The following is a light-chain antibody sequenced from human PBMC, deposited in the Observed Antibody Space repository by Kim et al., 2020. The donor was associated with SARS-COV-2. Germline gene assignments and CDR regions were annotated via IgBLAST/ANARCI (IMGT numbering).Light chain of an antibody. J-gene: IGKJ2*01. CDR3: QQYGTSHYT. CDR1: QSVSSTY. CDR2: GAS. V-gene: IGKV3-20*01. Sequence: LSPGEIATRSCRASQSVSSTYLAWYQQKPGQAPRLLIYGASSRATGIPDRFSGSGSGTDFTLTISRLEPEDVAVYYCQQYGTSHYTFGQGTKLEI.